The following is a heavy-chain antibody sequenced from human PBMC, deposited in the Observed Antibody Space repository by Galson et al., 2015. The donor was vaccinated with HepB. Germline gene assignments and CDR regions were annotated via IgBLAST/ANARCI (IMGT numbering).Heavy chain of an antibody. V-gene: IGHV3-23*01. CDR2: VTGSGGTT. Sequence: SLRLSCAASGFAFSTYAMSWVRQAPGKGLEWVSSVTGSGGTTHYIDSVKGRFTLSRDNSKNMLYLQMNSLRAEDTAIYYCAKDKSAAFNYYGMDVWGQGTTVTVSS. CDR3: AKDKSAAFNYYGMDV. CDR1: GFAFSTYA. J-gene: IGHJ6*02.